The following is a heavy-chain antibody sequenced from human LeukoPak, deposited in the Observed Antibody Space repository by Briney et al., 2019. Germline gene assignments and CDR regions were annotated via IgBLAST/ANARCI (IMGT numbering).Heavy chain of an antibody. D-gene: IGHD2-15*01. CDR2: ISSSSSTI. CDR1: GFTFSSYS. CDR3: ARQPDCSGGSCYPDY. Sequence: GRSLRLSCAASGFTFSSYSMNWVRQAPGKGLEWVSYISSSSSTIYYADSVKGRFTISRDNAKNSLYLQMNSLRAEDTAVYYCARQPDCSGGSCYPDYWGQGTLVTVSS. J-gene: IGHJ4*02. V-gene: IGHV3-48*04.